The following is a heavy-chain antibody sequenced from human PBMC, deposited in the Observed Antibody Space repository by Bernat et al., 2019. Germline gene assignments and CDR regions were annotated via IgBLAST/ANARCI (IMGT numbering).Heavy chain of an antibody. CDR1: GFTFSNAW. D-gene: IGHD6-13*01. V-gene: IGHV3-15*01. CDR2: IKSKTDGGTT. J-gene: IGHJ6*02. Sequence: EVQLVESGGGLVKPGGSLRLSCAASGFTFSNAWMSWVRQAPGKGLEWVGRIKSKTDGGTTDYAAPVKGRFTISRDDSKNTLYLQMNSLKTEDTAVYYCTTGLQQLVLYYYYGMDVWGQGTTVTVSS. CDR3: TTGLQQLVLYYYYGMDV.